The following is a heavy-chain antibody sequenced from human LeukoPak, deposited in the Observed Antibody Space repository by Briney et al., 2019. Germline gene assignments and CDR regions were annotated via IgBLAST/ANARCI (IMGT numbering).Heavy chain of an antibody. J-gene: IGHJ4*02. CDR1: GFTFSSYA. CDR3: TKGSYYYDSGDFDY. V-gene: IGHV3-23*01. Sequence: GGSLRLSCAASGFTFSSYAMSWVRQAPRKGLEWVSAISGSGGSTYYADSVKGRFTISRDNSKNTLYLQMNSLRAEDTAVYYCTKGSYYYDSGDFDYWGQGTLVTVSS. D-gene: IGHD3-22*01. CDR2: ISGSGGST.